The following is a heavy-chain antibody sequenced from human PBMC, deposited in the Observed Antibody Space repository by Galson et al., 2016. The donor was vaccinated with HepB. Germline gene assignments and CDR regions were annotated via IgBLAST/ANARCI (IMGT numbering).Heavy chain of an antibody. D-gene: IGHD6-19*01. CDR1: GFTFSTYW. CDR2: IWYDGSHE. Sequence: SLRLSCAASGFTFSTYWMHWVRQPPGKGLEWVAVIWYDGSHEYYADSVKGRFTISRDNSKNTVYLQMNSLSAEDTAVYYCAKNSYSSAWYPDYWGQGTLVTVSS. J-gene: IGHJ4*02. V-gene: IGHV3-33*06. CDR3: AKNSYSSAWYPDY.